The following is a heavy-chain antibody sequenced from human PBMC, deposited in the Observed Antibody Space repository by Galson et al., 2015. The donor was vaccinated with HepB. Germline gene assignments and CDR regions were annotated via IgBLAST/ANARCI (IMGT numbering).Heavy chain of an antibody. V-gene: IGHV3-30*19. J-gene: IGHJ4*02. CDR3: AKGYYFSSGSFDY. Sequence: SLRLSCAASGFTFATYGMHWVRQAPGKGLEWLAVISYDGSNKYFTDSVKGRFTISRDNAKNTLYLQMNSLRAEDTAVYYCAKGYYFSSGSFDYWGQGTLVTVSS. D-gene: IGHD3-10*01. CDR1: GFTFATYG. CDR2: ISYDGSNK.